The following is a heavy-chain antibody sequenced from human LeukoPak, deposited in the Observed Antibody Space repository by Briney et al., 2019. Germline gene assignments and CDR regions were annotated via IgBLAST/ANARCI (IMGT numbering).Heavy chain of an antibody. Sequence: GESLKISCKGSGYSFISYWIGWVRQMPGKGLEWMGIIYPGDSDTRYGPSFQGQVTISADKSISTAYLQWSSLKASDTAMYYCARLFYMATISGWFDPWGQGTLVTVSS. CDR2: IYPGDSDT. D-gene: IGHD5-12*01. CDR3: ARLFYMATISGWFDP. J-gene: IGHJ5*02. V-gene: IGHV5-51*01. CDR1: GYSFISYW.